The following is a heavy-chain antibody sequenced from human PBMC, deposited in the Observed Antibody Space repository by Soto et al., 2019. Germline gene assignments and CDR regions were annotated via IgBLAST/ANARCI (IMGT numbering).Heavy chain of an antibody. CDR1: GFNFSTYW. D-gene: IGHD1-26*01. Sequence: EVHLVESGGGLVQPGGCLRLSCASSGFNFSTYWVHWVRQVPGKGLVWVSRINSDGTIIDYADSVKGRYTTSSDNTNKALYLEENRLRAVDAAIYYWTRDGGGRYYGGFDNWGQGTLLTVSS. V-gene: IGHV3-74*01. CDR3: TRDGGGRYYGGFDN. CDR2: INSDGTII. J-gene: IGHJ4*02.